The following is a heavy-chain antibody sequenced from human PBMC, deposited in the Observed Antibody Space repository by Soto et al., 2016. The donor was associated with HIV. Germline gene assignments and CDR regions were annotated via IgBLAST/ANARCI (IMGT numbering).Heavy chain of an antibody. D-gene: IGHD6-19*01. Sequence: QVQLVQSGAEVKKPGASVKVSCKASGYTFSGNDINWVRQATGQGLEWMGWMNPKNGDTGYAHKFQGRVTITRNTSISTAYMELSGLRSEDTAVYYCARVVREMAALYWCFDLWGRGTLVTVSS. CDR1: GYTFSGND. CDR2: MNPKNGDT. V-gene: IGHV1-8*03. J-gene: IGHJ2*01. CDR3: ARVVREMAALYWCFDL.